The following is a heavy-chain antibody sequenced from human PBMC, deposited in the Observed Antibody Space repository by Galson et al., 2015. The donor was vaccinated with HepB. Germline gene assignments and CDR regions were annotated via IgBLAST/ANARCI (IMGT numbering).Heavy chain of an antibody. CDR3: ARATIFGVVIILAFDI. V-gene: IGHV3-48*04. CDR2: ISSSSSTI. Sequence: SLRLSCAASGFTFSSYSMNWVRQAPGKGLEWVSYISSSSSTIYYADSVKGRFTISRDNAKNSLYLQMNSLRAEDTAVYYCARATIFGVVIILAFDIWGQGTMVTVSS. D-gene: IGHD3-3*01. CDR1: GFTFSSYS. J-gene: IGHJ3*02.